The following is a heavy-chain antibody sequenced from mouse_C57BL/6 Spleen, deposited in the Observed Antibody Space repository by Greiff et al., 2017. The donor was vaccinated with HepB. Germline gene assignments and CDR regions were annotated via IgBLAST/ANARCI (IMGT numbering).Heavy chain of an antibody. D-gene: IGHD2-3*01. CDR3: ARSRDGYYDY. Sequence: QVQLQQPGAELVMPGASVKLSCKASGYTFTSYWMHWVKQRPGQGLEWIGEIDPSDSDTNYNQKFKGKSTLTVDKSSSTAYMQLSSLSSEDAAVYYCARSRDGYYDYWGQGTTLTVSS. CDR1: GYTFTSYW. CDR2: IDPSDSDT. V-gene: IGHV1-69*01. J-gene: IGHJ2*01.